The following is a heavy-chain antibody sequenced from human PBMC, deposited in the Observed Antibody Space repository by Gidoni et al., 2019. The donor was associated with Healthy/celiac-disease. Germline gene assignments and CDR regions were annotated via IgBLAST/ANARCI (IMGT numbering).Heavy chain of an antibody. Sequence: QLQLQESGPGLVKPSETLSLTCTVSGCSISSSSYYWGWIRQPPGKGLEWIGSIYYSGSTYYNPSLKSRVTISVDTSKNQFSLKLSSVTAADTAVYYCARLPITNTAMVNEGFYGMDVWGQGTTVTVSS. D-gene: IGHD5-18*01. V-gene: IGHV4-39*01. CDR1: GCSISSSSYY. CDR2: IYYSGST. CDR3: ARLPITNTAMVNEGFYGMDV. J-gene: IGHJ6*02.